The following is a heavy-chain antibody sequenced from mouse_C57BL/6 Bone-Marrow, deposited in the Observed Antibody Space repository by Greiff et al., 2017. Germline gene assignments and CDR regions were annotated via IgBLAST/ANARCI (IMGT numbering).Heavy chain of an antibody. CDR1: GFTFSDFY. CDR3: ARDYYGSSYWYFDV. CDR2: SRNKANDYTT. V-gene: IGHV7-1*02. Sequence: EVHLVESGGGLVQPGGSLRLSCATSGFTFSDFYMEWVRQPPGKRLEWIAASRNKANDYTTEYSASVKGRFIVSRDTYQSILYLQMNALRAEDTAIYYCARDYYGSSYWYFDVWGAGTTVTVSS. D-gene: IGHD1-1*01. J-gene: IGHJ1*01.